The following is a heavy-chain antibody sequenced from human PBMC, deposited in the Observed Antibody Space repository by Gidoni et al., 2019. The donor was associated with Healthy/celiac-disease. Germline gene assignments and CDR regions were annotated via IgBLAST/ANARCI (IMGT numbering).Heavy chain of an antibody. CDR2: IYNSGST. Sequence: QLHLQESASRLVKPSQTLSPTRAGSGGSISSGGYSWSWIRQPPGKGLEWIGYIYNSGSTYYNPTIKRRVTIAVDRTKNQFSLKLSSVAAADTAVYYCARALGGVATIWLYYFDYWGQGTLVTVSS. J-gene: IGHJ4*02. CDR1: GGSISSGGYS. V-gene: IGHV4-30-2*01. D-gene: IGHD5-12*01. CDR3: ARALGGVATIWLYYFDY.